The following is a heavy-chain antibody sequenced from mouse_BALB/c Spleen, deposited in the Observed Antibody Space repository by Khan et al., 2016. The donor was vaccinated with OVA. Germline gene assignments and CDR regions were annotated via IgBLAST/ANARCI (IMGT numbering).Heavy chain of an antibody. V-gene: IGHV14-3*02. CDR3: TRPIYYYDALDY. D-gene: IGHD1-1*01. J-gene: IGHJ4*01. CDR2: IDPANGHT. CDR1: GFNIKDTY. Sequence: EVELVESGAELVKPGASVKLSCTASGFNIKDTYIHWVKQRPEQGLEWIGRIDPANGHTKYDPKFQGKATLTADTSSNTAYLQLISLTSEDTAVYYCTRPIYYYDALDYWGQGTSVAVSS.